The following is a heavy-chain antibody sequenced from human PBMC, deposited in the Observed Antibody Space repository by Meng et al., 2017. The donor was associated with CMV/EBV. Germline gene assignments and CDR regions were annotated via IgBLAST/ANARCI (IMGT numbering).Heavy chain of an antibody. CDR3: ARKGSFGAFDY. V-gene: IGHV1-69*05. CDR2: IIPIFGTA. CDR1: GGTFSSYA. D-gene: IGHD3-10*01. Sequence: SVKVSCKASGGTFSSYAISWVRQAPGQGLEWMGGIIPIFGTANYAQKFQGRVAITTDEATSTAYMELSSLRSEDTAVYYCARKGSFGAFDYWGQGTLVTVSS. J-gene: IGHJ4*02.